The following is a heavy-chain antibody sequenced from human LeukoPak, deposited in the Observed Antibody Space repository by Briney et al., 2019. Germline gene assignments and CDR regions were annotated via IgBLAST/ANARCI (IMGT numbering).Heavy chain of an antibody. CDR2: IWYDGSSE. D-gene: IGHD5-18*01. CDR1: GFTFSNFG. CDR3: AEVVDTAMVPYS. Sequence: PGGSLRLSCAASGFTFSNFGMHWVRQAPGKGLDWVALIWYDGSSEYYADSVKGRFTVSRDNSKNTLYLQINSLRIEDTAIYYCAEVVDTAMVPYSWGQGTLVTVSS. V-gene: IGHV3-33*06. J-gene: IGHJ4*02.